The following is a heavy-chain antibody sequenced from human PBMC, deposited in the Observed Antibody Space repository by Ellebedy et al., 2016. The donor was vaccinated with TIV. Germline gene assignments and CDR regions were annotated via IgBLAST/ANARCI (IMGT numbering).Heavy chain of an antibody. CDR2: IDSDDDI. CDR3: ARCPNDYFYNYGMDV. J-gene: IGHJ6*02. Sequence: SGPTLVKPTQTLTLTCTFSGFSLSYNRMCISWIRQPPGKALEWLARIDSDDDIYYNTSLKSRLTISKDTSKNQVVLTMTNMDPVDTATYYCARCPNDYFYNYGMDVWGQGTTVSVSS. D-gene: IGHD2/OR15-2a*01. CDR1: GFSLSYNRMC. V-gene: IGHV2-70*11.